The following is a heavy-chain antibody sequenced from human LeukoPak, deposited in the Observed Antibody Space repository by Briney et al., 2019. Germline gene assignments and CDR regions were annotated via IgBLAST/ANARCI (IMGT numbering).Heavy chain of an antibody. V-gene: IGHV3-20*04. D-gene: IGHD6-13*01. CDR1: GFTFDDYG. Sequence: PGGSLRLSCAASGFTFDDYGMSWVRQAPGKGLEWVSGINWNGGSTGYADSVKGRFTISSDNAKNSLYLQMNSLRAEDTALYYCARVAAADYYYYYYYMDVWGKGTTVTVSS. J-gene: IGHJ6*03. CDR3: ARVAAADYYYYYYYMDV. CDR2: INWNGGST.